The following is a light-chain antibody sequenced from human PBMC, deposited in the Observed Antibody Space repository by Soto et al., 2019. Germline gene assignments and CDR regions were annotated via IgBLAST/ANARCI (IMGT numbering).Light chain of an antibody. CDR2: DVN. CDR3: CAYSTSGTHV. CDR1: SSDVGSYDY. Sequence: QSVLTQPASVPWSPGQSITFSCTGTSSDVGSYDYVSWHQQHPGKAPKLIIYDVNNRPSGVPSRFSGSKSGNTASLIISGLQTEDEADYYCCAYSTSGTHVFGTG. V-gene: IGLV2-14*03. J-gene: IGLJ1*01.